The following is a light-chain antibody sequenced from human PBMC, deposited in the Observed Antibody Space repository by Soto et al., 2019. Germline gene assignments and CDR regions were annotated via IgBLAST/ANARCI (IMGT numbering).Light chain of an antibody. Sequence: QSVLTQPPSVSEAPRQRVTISGSGRSSNIGNNAVNWYQQLPGKAPKLLIYYDDLLASGVSDRFSGSKSGTSASLAISGLQSGDEAAYYCGTWDDRLNGPVFGGGTKLTVL. CDR3: GTWDDRLNGPV. J-gene: IGLJ3*02. CDR2: YDD. V-gene: IGLV1-36*01. CDR1: SSNIGNNA.